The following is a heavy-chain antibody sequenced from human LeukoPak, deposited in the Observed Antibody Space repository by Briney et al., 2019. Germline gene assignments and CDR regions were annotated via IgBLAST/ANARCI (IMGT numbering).Heavy chain of an antibody. CDR1: GFTFNHYA. D-gene: IGHD3-10*01. V-gene: IGHV3-23*01. CDR3: AREGFGELSTFEY. CDR2: ISGRADST. J-gene: IGHJ4*02. Sequence: GGSLRLSCAASGFTFNHYAMNWVRQAPGKGLEWVSAISGRADSTYYADSVKGRFTISRDNSKNTLYLQMNSLRAEDTAVYYCAREGFGELSTFEYWGQGTLVTVSS.